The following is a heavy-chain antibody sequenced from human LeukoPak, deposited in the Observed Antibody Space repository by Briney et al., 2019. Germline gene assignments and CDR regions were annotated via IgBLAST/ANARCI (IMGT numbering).Heavy chain of an antibody. CDR3: AREDFDRPWLVDY. J-gene: IGHJ4*02. CDR1: GYSISSGYY. V-gene: IGHV4-38-2*02. CDR2: IYHSGST. Sequence: SETLSLTCTVSGYSISSGYYWGWIRQPPGKGLEWIGSIYHSGSTYYNPSLKSRVTISVDTSNNQFSLRLSSVTAAGTAVYYCAREDFDRPWLVDYWGQGTLVTVSS. D-gene: IGHD3-9*01.